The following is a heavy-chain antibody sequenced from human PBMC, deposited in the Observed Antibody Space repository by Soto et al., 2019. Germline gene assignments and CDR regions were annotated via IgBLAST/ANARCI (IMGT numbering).Heavy chain of an antibody. J-gene: IGHJ6*02. CDR1: VDSVSSNSAA. CDR2: TYYRSKWYN. CDR3: SRGLNYYGSGSPSYGMDV. V-gene: IGHV6-1*01. D-gene: IGHD3-10*01. Sequence: SQTLSLTCAISVDSVSSNSAAWNWIRQSPSRGLEWLGRTYYRSKWYNDYAVSVESRITVNPDPSKNQFSLQLNSVTPEDTAVYYCSRGLNYYGSGSPSYGMDVWGQGTTVTVSS.